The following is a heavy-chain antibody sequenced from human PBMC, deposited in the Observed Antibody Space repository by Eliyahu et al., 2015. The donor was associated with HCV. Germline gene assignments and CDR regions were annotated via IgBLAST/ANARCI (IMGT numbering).Heavy chain of an antibody. CDR2: IYHTGRT. CDR3: ASGGGGIAVAGTGGWFDP. Sequence: QVQLQXSGPGLVKPSETLSPPCXVPGGPLSXYXWSWXRQPPGKGLEWIAYIYHTGRTHYNPSLKSRVTISLDTSKNQLSLKLISVTAADTALYYCASGGGGIAVAGTGGWFDPWGQGTLVTVSS. D-gene: IGHD6-19*01. V-gene: IGHV4-59*01. CDR1: GGPLSXYX. J-gene: IGHJ5*02.